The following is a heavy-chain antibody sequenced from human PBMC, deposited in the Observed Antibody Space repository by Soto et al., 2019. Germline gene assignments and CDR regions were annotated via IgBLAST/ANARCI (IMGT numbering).Heavy chain of an antibody. Sequence: PSETLSLTCTVSGGSISSYYWSWIRQPPGKGLEWIGYIYYSGSTNYNPSLKSRVTISVDTSKNQFSLKLSSVTAADTAVYYCARDLFGDYFDYWGQGTLVTVSS. V-gene: IGHV4-59*01. CDR3: ARDLFGDYFDY. CDR1: GGSISSYY. D-gene: IGHD3-10*01. CDR2: IYYSGST. J-gene: IGHJ4*02.